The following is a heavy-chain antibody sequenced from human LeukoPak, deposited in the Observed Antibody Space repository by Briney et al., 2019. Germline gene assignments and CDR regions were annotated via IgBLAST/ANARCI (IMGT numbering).Heavy chain of an antibody. V-gene: IGHV3-64*04. CDR1: GFVFSIYT. Sequence: GGSLRFSCSASGFVFSIYTMYWVRQAPGKGPEYVSTISGSDNGGSTYYADSVKGRFTISRDDSKSILYLQINGLRSEDTAVYYCARAGSGSYIGDFDYWGQGTLVTVSS. CDR2: ISGSDNGGST. J-gene: IGHJ4*02. CDR3: ARAGSGSYIGDFDY. D-gene: IGHD1-26*01.